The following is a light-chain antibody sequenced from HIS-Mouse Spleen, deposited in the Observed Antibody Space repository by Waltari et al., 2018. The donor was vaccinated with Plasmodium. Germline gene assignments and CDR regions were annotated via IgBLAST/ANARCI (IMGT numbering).Light chain of an antibody. CDR2: GAS. J-gene: IGKJ3*01. CDR3: QQYNNWSCT. CDR1: QSFSSN. Sequence: EIVMTQSPATLSVSPGERATLSCRASQSFSSNLTWYQQKPGQAPKLLIYGASSMATGVPARFSGSGSGTEFTLTISSLQSEDFAVYYCQQYNNWSCTFGHGTKVDIK. V-gene: IGKV3-15*01.